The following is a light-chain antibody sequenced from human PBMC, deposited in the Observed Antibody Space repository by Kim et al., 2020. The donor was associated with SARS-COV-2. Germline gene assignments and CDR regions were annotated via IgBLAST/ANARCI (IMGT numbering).Light chain of an antibody. CDR3: QQYNNWPRT. J-gene: IGKJ1*01. Sequence: EIVMTQSPATLSVSPGERATLSCRASQSVSSNLAWYQQKPGQAPRLLISGASTRATGIPARFSGSGSGTEFTLTISNLHSEDFAVYYCQQYNNWPRTFGQGTKVDIK. V-gene: IGKV3-15*01. CDR1: QSVSSN. CDR2: GAS.